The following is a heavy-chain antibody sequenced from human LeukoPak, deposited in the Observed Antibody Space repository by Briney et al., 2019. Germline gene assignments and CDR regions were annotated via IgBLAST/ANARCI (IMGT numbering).Heavy chain of an antibody. D-gene: IGHD5-24*01. Sequence: PSQTLSLTCAVYGGSFSGYYWSWIRQPPGKGLEWIGEINHSGSTNYNPSLKSRVTISVDTSKNQFSLKLSSVTAADTAVYYCARRDGYFDYWGQGTLVTVSS. CDR1: GGSFSGYY. J-gene: IGHJ4*02. CDR2: INHSGST. V-gene: IGHV4-34*01. CDR3: ARRDGYFDY.